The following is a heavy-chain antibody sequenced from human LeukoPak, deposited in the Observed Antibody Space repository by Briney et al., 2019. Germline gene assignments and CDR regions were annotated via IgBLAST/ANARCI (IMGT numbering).Heavy chain of an antibody. J-gene: IGHJ4*02. CDR3: ARGMVRGQRRDYFDY. V-gene: IGHV4-59*01. CDR1: GGSISSYY. D-gene: IGHD3-10*01. CDR2: IYYSGST. Sequence: KPSETLSLTCTVSGGSISSYYWSWIRQPPGKGLEWIRYIYYSGSTNYNPSLKSRVTISVDTSKNQFSLKLSSVTAADTAVYYCARGMVRGQRRDYFDYWGQGTLVTVSS.